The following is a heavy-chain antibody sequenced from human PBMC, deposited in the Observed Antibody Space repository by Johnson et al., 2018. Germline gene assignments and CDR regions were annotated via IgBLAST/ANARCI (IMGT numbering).Heavy chain of an antibody. V-gene: IGHV3-13*05. D-gene: IGHD2-15*01. Sequence: VQLVQSGGGLVQPGGSLRLSCAASGFTFSSYDLHWVRQAAGKGLEWVSAIVTAGDPSYPGSVTGRFTISRENAQNSLYLQMNSRRAGATAVYYCARESPVAYYYYMDGWGKGTTVTVSS. J-gene: IGHJ6*03. CDR3: ARESPVAYYYYMDG. CDR2: IVTAGDP. CDR1: GFTFSSYD.